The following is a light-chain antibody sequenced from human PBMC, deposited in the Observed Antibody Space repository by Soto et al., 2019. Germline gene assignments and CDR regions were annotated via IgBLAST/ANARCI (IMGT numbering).Light chain of an antibody. CDR3: HQSVVSRWT. Sequence: IVLTQSPGTLSLSPGERATLSCRASQSVSSSYLAWYQQKPGQAPRLLIYGASSRATGIPDRFSGSGSGTDFTLTISRLEPEDFAVYYCHQSVVSRWTFGQGTKVDNK. CDR1: QSVSSSY. V-gene: IGKV3-20*01. J-gene: IGKJ1*01. CDR2: GAS.